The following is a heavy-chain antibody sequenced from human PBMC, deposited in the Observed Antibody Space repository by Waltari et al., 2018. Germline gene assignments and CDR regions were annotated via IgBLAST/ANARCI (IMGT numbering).Heavy chain of an antibody. CDR3: ARRLYCSSTSCYTGFDY. J-gene: IGHJ4*02. Sequence: EVQLVQSGAEVKKPGESLKISCKGSGYSFTSYWIGWVRQLHGKGLEWMGIIYPGDSDTRYSPSFQGQVTISADKSISTAYLQWSSLKASDTAMYYCARRLYCSSTSCYTGFDYWGQGTLVTVSS. CDR2: IYPGDSDT. D-gene: IGHD2-2*02. V-gene: IGHV5-51*03. CDR1: GYSFTSYW.